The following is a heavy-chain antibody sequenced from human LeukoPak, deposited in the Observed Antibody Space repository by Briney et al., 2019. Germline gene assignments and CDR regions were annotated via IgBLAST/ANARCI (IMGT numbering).Heavy chain of an antibody. D-gene: IGHD3-22*01. V-gene: IGHV1-8*01. CDR1: GYTFTSYD. CDR2: MNPNSGNT. Sequence: ASVKVSCKASGYTFTSYDINWVRQATGQGLEWMGRMNPNSGNTGYAQKFQGRVTMTRNTSISTAYMELSSLRSEDTAVYYCARPMTRRNNWFDPWGQGTLVTVSS. CDR3: ARPMTRRNNWFDP. J-gene: IGHJ5*02.